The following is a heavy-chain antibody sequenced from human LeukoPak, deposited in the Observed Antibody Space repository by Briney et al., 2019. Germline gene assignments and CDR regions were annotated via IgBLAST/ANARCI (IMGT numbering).Heavy chain of an antibody. CDR3: ARVVGKWEFDY. CDR2: ITHSGSTI. CDR1: RFTFSDYY. Sequence: GGSLRLSRAASRFTFSDYYMSWIRQAPGRGLECVSYITHSGSTIYYADSVQGRFTISRDNAKNSLYLQMNSLRAEDTAVYYCARVVGKWEFDYWGQGTLVTVSS. D-gene: IGHD1-26*01. V-gene: IGHV3-11*01. J-gene: IGHJ4*02.